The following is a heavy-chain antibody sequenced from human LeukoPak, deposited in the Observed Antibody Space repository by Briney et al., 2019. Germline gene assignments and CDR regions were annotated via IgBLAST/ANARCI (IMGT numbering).Heavy chain of an antibody. V-gene: IGHV3-48*04. CDR1: GFTFSSYS. J-gene: IGHJ6*02. D-gene: IGHD3-10*01. CDR2: ISSSSSTI. Sequence: GGSLRLSCAASGFTFSSYSMNWVRQAPGKGLEWVSYISSSSSTIYYADSVKGRFTISRDNAKNSLYLQMNSLRAEDTAVYYCARDRITMVRGVPPSGFGMDVWGQGTTVTVSS. CDR3: ARDRITMVRGVPPSGFGMDV.